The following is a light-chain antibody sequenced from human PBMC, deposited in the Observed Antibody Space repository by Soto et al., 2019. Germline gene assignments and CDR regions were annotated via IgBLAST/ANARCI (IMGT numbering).Light chain of an antibody. CDR1: QSINNY. CDR3: LQSYRTPLT. J-gene: IGKJ4*01. CDR2: GAS. Sequence: EIQMTQTPSSLSASVGDRVTITCRASQSINNYLSWYQQKPGKAPNLLIFGASTLQSGVSSRFSGSGSGTDSTLTISSLQPEDFATYYCLQSYRTPLTFGGGTKVDIK. V-gene: IGKV1-39*01.